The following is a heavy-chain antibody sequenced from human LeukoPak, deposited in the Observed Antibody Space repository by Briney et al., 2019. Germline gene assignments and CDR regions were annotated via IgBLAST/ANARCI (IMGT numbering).Heavy chain of an antibody. J-gene: IGHJ4*02. CDR1: GYTFTSYG. Sequence: ASVKVSCKASGYTFTSYGISWVRQAPGQGLEWMGWINTNTGNPTYAQGFTGRFVFSLDTSVSTAYLQISSLKAEDTAVYYCARVNYYGSSGYYDYWGQGTLVTVSS. D-gene: IGHD3-22*01. V-gene: IGHV7-4-1*02. CDR3: ARVNYYGSSGYYDY. CDR2: INTNTGNP.